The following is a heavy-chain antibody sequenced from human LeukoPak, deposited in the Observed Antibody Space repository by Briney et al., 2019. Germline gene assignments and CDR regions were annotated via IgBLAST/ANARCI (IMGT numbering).Heavy chain of an antibody. J-gene: IGHJ4*02. D-gene: IGHD3-22*01. CDR3: ASAPADGSGYYNFNY. V-gene: IGHV3-23*01. Sequence: PGGSLRLSCAASGFTFSTYAMTWVRQAPGKGLEWVSLISGTGGSTYYADSVKGRFTISRDNAKNSLYLQMNSLRAEDTAVYYCASAPADGSGYYNFNYWGQGTLVTVSS. CDR2: ISGTGGST. CDR1: GFTFSTYA.